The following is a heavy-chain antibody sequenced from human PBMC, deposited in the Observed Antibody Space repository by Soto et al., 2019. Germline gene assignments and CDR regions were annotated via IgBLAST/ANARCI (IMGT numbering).Heavy chain of an antibody. Sequence: GGSLRLSCAASGFTFSSYWMHWVRQAPGKGLVWVSRINSDGSSTSYADSVKGRFTISRDNAKNTLYLQMNSLRAEDTAVYYCATTNSKVNWFDPWGQGTLVTVSS. V-gene: IGHV3-74*01. CDR2: INSDGSST. CDR1: GFTFSSYW. D-gene: IGHD4-4*01. CDR3: ATTNSKVNWFDP. J-gene: IGHJ5*02.